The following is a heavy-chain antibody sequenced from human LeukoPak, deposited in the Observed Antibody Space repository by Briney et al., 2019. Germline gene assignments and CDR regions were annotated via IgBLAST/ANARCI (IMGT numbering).Heavy chain of an antibody. D-gene: IGHD3-16*02. CDR3: ARLDYVWGSYRWGGFDY. J-gene: IGHJ4*02. CDR2: IYYSGST. CDR1: GGSISSYY. Sequence: SETLSLTCTVSGGSISSYYWSWIRQPPGKGLEWIGYIYYSGSTNYNPSLKSRVTISVATSKNQFSLKLSSVTAADTAVYYCARLDYVWGSYRWGGFDYWGQGTLVTVSS. V-gene: IGHV4-59*08.